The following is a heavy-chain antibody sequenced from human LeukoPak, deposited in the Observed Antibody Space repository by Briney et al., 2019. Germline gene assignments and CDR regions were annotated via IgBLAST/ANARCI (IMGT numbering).Heavy chain of an antibody. CDR2: ISGSGTSK. CDR1: GFIFTSYD. V-gene: IGHV3-23*01. Sequence: PGGSLRLSCAASGFIFTSYDMSWVRQAPGKGLEWVSAISGSGTSKCYADSVRGRFTISRDNSKNTLYLQMQSLRAEDTAVYYCAKPIGDNWFDPWGQGTLVTVSS. CDR3: AKPIGDNWFDP. J-gene: IGHJ5*02.